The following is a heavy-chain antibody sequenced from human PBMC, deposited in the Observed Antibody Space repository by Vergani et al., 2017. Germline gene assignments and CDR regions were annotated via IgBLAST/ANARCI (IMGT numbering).Heavy chain of an antibody. D-gene: IGHD6-13*01. CDR2: IIGSGGST. CDR3: AKGLSVGAAAGRFDY. CDR1: GFTFSSYA. Sequence: EVQLLESGGGLVQPGGSLRLSCAASGFTFSSYAMSWVRQAPGKGLEWVSAIIGSGGSTYYADSVKGRFTISRDNSTDTLYLQMNSLRAEDTAVYYCAKGLSVGAAAGRFDYWGQGTLVTVSS. J-gene: IGHJ4*02. V-gene: IGHV3-23*01.